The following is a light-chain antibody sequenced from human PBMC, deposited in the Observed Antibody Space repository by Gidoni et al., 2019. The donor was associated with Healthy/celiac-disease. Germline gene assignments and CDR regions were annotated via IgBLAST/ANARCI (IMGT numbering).Light chain of an antibody. J-gene: IGLJ2*01. CDR1: SSNIGSNT. Sequence: QSVLTQPPSASGTPGQGVTISGSGSSSNIGSNTVNWYQHLPGTAPKLLIYSNNQRPSGVPDRFSGSKSGTSASLAISGLQSEDEADYYCAAWDDSLNALVFGGGTKLTVL. CDR2: SNN. V-gene: IGLV1-44*01. CDR3: AAWDDSLNALV.